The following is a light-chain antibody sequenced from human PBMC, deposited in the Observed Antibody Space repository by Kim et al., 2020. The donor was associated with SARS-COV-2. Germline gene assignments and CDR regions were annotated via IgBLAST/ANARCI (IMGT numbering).Light chain of an antibody. CDR1: KLGDKY. CDR3: QAWDSSTAWV. Sequence: SPGQTARIPCSGDKLGDKYACWYQQKPGQSPVLVIYQDSKRPSGIPERFSGSNSGNTATLTISGTQAMDEADYYCQAWDSSTAWVFGGGTQLTVL. V-gene: IGLV3-1*01. J-gene: IGLJ3*02. CDR2: QDS.